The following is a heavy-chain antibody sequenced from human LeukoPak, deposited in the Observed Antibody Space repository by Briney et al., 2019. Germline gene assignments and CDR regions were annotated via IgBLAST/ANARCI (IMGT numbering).Heavy chain of an antibody. CDR3: ARVLAAAGNNWFDP. CDR1: GGSISSSGYY. CDR2: IYTSGST. V-gene: IGHV4-61*02. D-gene: IGHD6-13*01. Sequence: SETLSLTCTVSGGSISSSGYYWGWIRQPPGKGLEWIVRIYTSGSTNYNPSLKSRVTISVDTSKNQFSLKLSSVTAADTAVYYCARVLAAAGNNWFDPWGQGTLVTVSS. J-gene: IGHJ5*02.